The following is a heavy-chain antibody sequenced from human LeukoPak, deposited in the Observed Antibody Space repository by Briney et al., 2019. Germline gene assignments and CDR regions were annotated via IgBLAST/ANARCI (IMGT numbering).Heavy chain of an antibody. CDR3: ATINFRPY. D-gene: IGHD1-1*01. CDR1: GFSFSDYY. Sequence: GGSQRLSCEASGFSFSDYYMSWIRQPPGKGLEWIAYIRSGATTIYYADSVKGRFTISRDDAKNSLFLQMNSLRAEDTAIYYCATINFRPYWGQGTLVTVSS. V-gene: IGHV3-11*01. J-gene: IGHJ4*02. CDR2: IRSGATTI.